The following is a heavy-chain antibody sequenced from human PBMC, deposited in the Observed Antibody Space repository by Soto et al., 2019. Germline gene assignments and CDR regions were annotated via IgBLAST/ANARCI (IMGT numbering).Heavy chain of an antibody. V-gene: IGHV3-74*01. J-gene: IGHJ4*02. CDR3: VTMGGFDF. CDR2: ITSDGRST. D-gene: IGHD3-16*01. CDR1: GFTVSKYW. Sequence: EVQLVESGGGLVQPGGSLRLSFVASGFTVSKYWMHWVRQAPGKGLVWLSRITSDGRSTSYADSVKGRFTISRDNANNTVFLQMNSLRAEETAVYYCVTMGGFDFWGQGAVVTVSS.